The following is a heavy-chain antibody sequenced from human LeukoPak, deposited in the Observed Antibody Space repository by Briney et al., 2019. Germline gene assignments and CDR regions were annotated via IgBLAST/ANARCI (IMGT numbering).Heavy chain of an antibody. CDR2: IRYDGSNK. J-gene: IGHJ4*02. V-gene: IGHV3-30*02. D-gene: IGHD3-3*01. Sequence: QPGGSLRLSCAASGFTFSSYGMHWVRQAPGKGLEWVAFIRYDGSNKYYADSVKGRFTISRDNSKNTLYLQMNSLRAEDTAVYYCAKDLGIRYYDFWSGPFDYWGQGTLVTVSS. CDR1: GFTFSSYG. CDR3: AKDLGIRYYDFWSGPFDY.